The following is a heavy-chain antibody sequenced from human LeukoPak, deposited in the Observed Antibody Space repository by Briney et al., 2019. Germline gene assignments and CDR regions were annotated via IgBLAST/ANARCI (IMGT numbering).Heavy chain of an antibody. D-gene: IGHD3-22*01. Sequence: GGTLRPSCAASGFTFSNYGMGWVRQAPGKGLEWVSGFSGSGGSTYYADSVKGRFTISRDNSKNTLFLQMNSLRAEDRAVYYCARDLSLIALTDSGQGTLVTASS. V-gene: IGHV3-23*01. CDR1: GFTFSNYG. CDR2: FSGSGGST. CDR3: ARDLSLIALTD. J-gene: IGHJ4*02.